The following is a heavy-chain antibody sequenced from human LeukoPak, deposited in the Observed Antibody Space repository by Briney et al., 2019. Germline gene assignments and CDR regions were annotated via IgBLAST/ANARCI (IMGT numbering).Heavy chain of an antibody. Sequence: PGGPLRLSCVASGFSFSSHTMSWVRQAPGKGLEWVAKMKEDGSDIHYVDSVKGRFTICRDNAKNSLCLQMSSLRVEDTAVYYCARGGARYLDSWGQGILVTVSS. CDR2: MKEDGSDI. J-gene: IGHJ4*02. CDR3: ARGGARYLDS. CDR1: GFSFSSHT. D-gene: IGHD3-9*01. V-gene: IGHV3-7*01.